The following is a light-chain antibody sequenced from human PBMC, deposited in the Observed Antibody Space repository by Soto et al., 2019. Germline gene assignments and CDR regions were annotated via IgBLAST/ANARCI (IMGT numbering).Light chain of an antibody. J-gene: IGLJ2*01. CDR3: CSYAGDGSYLI. Sequence: QSVLTQPPSVSGSPGQAITIPCTGTSSGVGSYKHVSWYQQHPGKAPKFMNYEVNKRPSGVSNRFSVAKSDNTAALTIAWLQDEDAADDYCCSYAGDGSYLIFGGGTKLTVL. CDR2: EVN. CDR1: SSGVGSYKH. V-gene: IGLV2-23*02.